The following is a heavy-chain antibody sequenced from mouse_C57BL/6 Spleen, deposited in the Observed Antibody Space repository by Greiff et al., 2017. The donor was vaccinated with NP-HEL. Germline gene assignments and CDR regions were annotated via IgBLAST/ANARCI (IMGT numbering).Heavy chain of an antibody. CDR2: IDPSDSET. CDR3: ARLGYGYGDYYGMDY. J-gene: IGHJ4*01. Sequence: QVQLQQPGAELVRPGSSVKLSCKASGYTFTSYWMHWVKQRPIQGLEWIGNIDPSDSETHYNQKFKDKATLTVDKSSSTAYMQLSSLTSEDYAVYYCARLGYGYGDYYGMDYWGQGTSVTVSS. V-gene: IGHV1-52*01. CDR1: GYTFTSYW. D-gene: IGHD2-2*01.